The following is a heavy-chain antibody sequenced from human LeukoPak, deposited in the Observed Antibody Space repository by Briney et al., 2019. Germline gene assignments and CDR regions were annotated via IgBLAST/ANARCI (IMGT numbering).Heavy chain of an antibody. J-gene: IGHJ4*02. Sequence: SETLSLTCAVYGGSFSGYYWSWIRQPPGKGLEWIGSIYYSGSTYYSPSLKSRVTISVDTSKNQFSLKLSSVTAADTAVYYCARTRYYYNSRSYGAPYYFDYWGQGTLVTVSS. D-gene: IGHD3-10*01. V-gene: IGHV4-34*01. CDR2: IYYSGST. CDR1: GGSFSGYY. CDR3: ARTRYYYNSRSYGAPYYFDY.